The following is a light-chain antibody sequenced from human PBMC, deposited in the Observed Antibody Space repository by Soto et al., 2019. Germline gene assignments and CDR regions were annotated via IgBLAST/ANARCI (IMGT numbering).Light chain of an antibody. J-gene: IGKJ1*01. V-gene: IGKV3-15*01. Sequence: EIVMTQSPATLSVSPGERATLSCRASQSVSSNLAWYQQKPGQAPRLLIYGASTRATGFPARFSGSGSGTEFTLTISSLQSEDLAVYYCQQYNNWPPWTFGQGTKVEIK. CDR3: QQYNNWPPWT. CDR1: QSVSSN. CDR2: GAS.